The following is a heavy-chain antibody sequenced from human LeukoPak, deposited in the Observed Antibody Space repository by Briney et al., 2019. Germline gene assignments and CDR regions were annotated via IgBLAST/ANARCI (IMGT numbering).Heavy chain of an antibody. CDR3: ASVGSPDYYDSSGYYSADY. V-gene: IGHV4-30-4*01. CDR1: GGSISSGDYY. J-gene: IGHJ4*02. Sequence: SQTLSLTCTVSGGSISSGDYYWSWIRQPPGKGLEWIGYIYYSGSTYYNPSLKSRISISVDTSRNQLSLKLSSVTAADTAVYYCASVGSPDYYDSSGYYSADYWGQGTLVTVSS. D-gene: IGHD3-22*01. CDR2: IYYSGST.